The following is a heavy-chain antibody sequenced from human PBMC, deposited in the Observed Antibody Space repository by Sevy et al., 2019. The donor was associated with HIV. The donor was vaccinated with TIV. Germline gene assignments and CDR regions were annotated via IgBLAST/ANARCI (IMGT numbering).Heavy chain of an antibody. D-gene: IGHD2-2*02. J-gene: IGHJ4*02. Sequence: GESLKISCAASGFTFSSYEMNWVRQAPGKGLEWVSYISSSGSTIYYADSVKGRFTISRDNAKNSLYLQMNSLRAEDTAVYYCARDSAIPGYCSSTSCYTVYWGPGTLVTVSS. CDR3: ARDSAIPGYCSSTSCYTVY. CDR2: ISSSGSTI. CDR1: GFTFSSYE. V-gene: IGHV3-48*03.